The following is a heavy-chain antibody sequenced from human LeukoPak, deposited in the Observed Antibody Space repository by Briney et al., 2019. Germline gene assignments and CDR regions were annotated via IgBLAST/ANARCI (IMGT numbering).Heavy chain of an antibody. D-gene: IGHD2-2*01. Sequence: PSETLSLTCNVSGVSLNNYYWTWVRQSPGKGLEWIGYIFDIGNTNYNPSLKSRATISLDRSKNQFSLRLNSVTAADTAVNYCAKGMMPDWFDPWGQGTLVTVST. V-gene: IGHV4-59*01. J-gene: IGHJ5*02. CDR2: IFDIGNT. CDR1: GVSLNNYY. CDR3: AKGMMPDWFDP.